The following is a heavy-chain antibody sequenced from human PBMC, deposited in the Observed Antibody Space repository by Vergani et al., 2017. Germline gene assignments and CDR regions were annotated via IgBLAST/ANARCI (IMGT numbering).Heavy chain of an antibody. CDR3: AKDEVYYLPTQFDY. V-gene: IGHV3-30*18. D-gene: IGHD1-14*01. J-gene: IGHJ4*02. Sequence: QVQLVESGGGVVQPGRSLRLSCAASGFTFSSYGMHWVRQAPGKGLEWVAVISYDGSNKYYADSVKGRFTISRDNSKNTLYLQMNSLRAEDTAVYYCAKDEVYYLPTQFDYWGQGTLVTVSS. CDR2: ISYDGSNK. CDR1: GFTFSSYG.